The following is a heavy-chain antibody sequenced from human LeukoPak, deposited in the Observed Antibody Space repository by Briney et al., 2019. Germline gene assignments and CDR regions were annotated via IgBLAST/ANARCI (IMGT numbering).Heavy chain of an antibody. Sequence: GASVKVSCKASGGTFSSYAISWVRQAPGQGLEWMGGIIPIFGTANYAQKFQGRVTITADESTSTAYMELSSLRSEDTAVYYCASAPGSSGYYDYYYYGTDVWGQGTTVTVSS. D-gene: IGHD3-22*01. V-gene: IGHV1-69*13. CDR2: IIPIFGTA. CDR1: GGTFSSYA. J-gene: IGHJ6*02. CDR3: ASAPGSSGYYDYYYYGTDV.